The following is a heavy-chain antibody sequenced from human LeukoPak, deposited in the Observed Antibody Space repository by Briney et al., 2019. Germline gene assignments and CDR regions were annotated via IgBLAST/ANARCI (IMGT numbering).Heavy chain of an antibody. V-gene: IGHV3-11*06. D-gene: IGHD3-22*01. Sequence: GGSLRLSCAASGFTFSDYYMSWIRQAPGKGLEWVSSISSSSSYIYYADSVKGRFTISRDNAKNSLYLQMNSLRAEDTAVYYCARDARRYYYDSSGYTGLGYFDLWGRGTLVTVSS. J-gene: IGHJ2*01. CDR3: ARDARRYYYDSSGYTGLGYFDL. CDR1: GFTFSDYY. CDR2: ISSSSSYI.